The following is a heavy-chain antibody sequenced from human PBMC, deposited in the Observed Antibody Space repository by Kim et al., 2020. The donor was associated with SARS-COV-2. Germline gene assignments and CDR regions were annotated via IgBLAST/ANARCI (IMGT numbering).Heavy chain of an antibody. J-gene: IGHJ6*02. V-gene: IGHV3-30*18. CDR2: ISYDGSNK. Sequence: GGSLRLSCAASGFTFSSYGIHWVRQAPGKGLEWVAVISYDGSNKYYADSVKGRFTISRDNSKNTLYLQMNSLRAEDTAVYYCAKDGRYIGKYYYYYYGMDVWGQGTTVTVSS. CDR3: AKDGRYIGKYYYYYYGMDV. D-gene: IGHD3-10*01. CDR1: GFTFSSYG.